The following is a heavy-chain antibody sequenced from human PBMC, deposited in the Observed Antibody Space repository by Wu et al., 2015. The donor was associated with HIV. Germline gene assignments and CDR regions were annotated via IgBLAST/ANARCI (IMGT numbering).Heavy chain of an antibody. CDR1: GGSFSNYV. Sequence: QVHLVQSGAEVKNPGSSVRVSCKASGGSFSNYVVSWVRQAPGQGLEWMGGIIPIFGTTTYAQKFQDRVTITTDESTNTVYVELSSLRSEDTAMYYCARDLYYDSSGYYGAIHIWGQGTMVTVSS. J-gene: IGHJ3*02. D-gene: IGHD3-22*01. V-gene: IGHV1-69*05. CDR3: ARDLYYDSSGYYGAIHI. CDR2: IIPIFGTT.